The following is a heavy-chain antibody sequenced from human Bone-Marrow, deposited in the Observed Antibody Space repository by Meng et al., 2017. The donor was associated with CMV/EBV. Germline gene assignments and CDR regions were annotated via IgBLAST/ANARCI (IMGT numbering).Heavy chain of an antibody. Sequence: GESLKISCTVSGGSISSSSYYWGWIRQPPGKGLEWVSVIYSGGSTYYADSVKGRFTISRDNSKNTLYLQMNSLRAEDTAVYYCARGLNRVTRGVYGMDVWGQGTTVTVSS. CDR3: ARGLNRVTRGVYGMDV. V-gene: IGHV3-53*01. CDR2: IYSGGST. D-gene: IGHD4-11*01. CDR1: GGSISSSSYY. J-gene: IGHJ6*02.